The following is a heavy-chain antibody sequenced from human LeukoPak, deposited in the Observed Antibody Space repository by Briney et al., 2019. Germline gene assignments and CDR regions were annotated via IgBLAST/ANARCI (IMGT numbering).Heavy chain of an antibody. CDR2: IYYSGST. J-gene: IGHJ1*01. CDR3: ASAGGAIAAAGTVNFQH. D-gene: IGHD6-13*01. CDR1: GGSISSSSYY. Sequence: SETLSLTCTVSGGSISSSSYYWGWIRQPPGKGLEWIGSIYYSGSTYYNPSLKSRVTISVDKSKNQFSLKLSSVTAADTAVYYCASAGGAIAAAGTVNFQHWGQGTLVTVSS. V-gene: IGHV4-39*07.